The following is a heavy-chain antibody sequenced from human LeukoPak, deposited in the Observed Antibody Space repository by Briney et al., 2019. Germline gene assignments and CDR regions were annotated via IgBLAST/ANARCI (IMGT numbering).Heavy chain of an antibody. V-gene: IGHV3-23*01. CDR1: GFTFSSYG. CDR3: ARVFCCYWSDY. J-gene: IGHJ4*02. CDR2: ISGSGGST. D-gene: IGHD2-2*01. Sequence: TGGSLRLSCAASGFTFSSYGMSWVRQAPGKGLEWVSAISGSGGSTYYADSVKGRFTISRDNSKNTLYLQMNSLRAEDTAVYYCARVFCCYWSDYWGQGTLVTVSS.